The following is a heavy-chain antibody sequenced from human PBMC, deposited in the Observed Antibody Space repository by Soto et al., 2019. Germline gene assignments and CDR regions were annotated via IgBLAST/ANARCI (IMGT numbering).Heavy chain of an antibody. CDR2: IYWDEDK. D-gene: IGHD7-27*01. Sequence: QITLKESGPTLVNPTQTVTLTCTFSGFPLSTSAVGVGWIRQPPGKALGWLALIYWDEDKRYSPSLKSRLTITKDTSQNQVVLTMTNMDPVDTATYSGAHSSYWGRFDTWGQGTLVAVSS. CDR3: AHSSYWGRFDT. CDR1: GFPLSTSAVG. J-gene: IGHJ5*02. V-gene: IGHV2-5*02.